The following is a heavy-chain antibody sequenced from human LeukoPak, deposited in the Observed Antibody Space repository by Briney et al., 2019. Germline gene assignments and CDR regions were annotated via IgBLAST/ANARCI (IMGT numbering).Heavy chain of an antibody. J-gene: IGHJ4*02. Sequence: PGGSLRLSCAASGFTFSSYGMHWVRQAPGKGLEWVAFIRYDGSNKYYADSVKGRFTISRDNSKNTLYLQMNSLRAEDTAVYYCAKDRWDWSGYSHFDYWGQGTLVTVSS. CDR1: GFTFSSYG. CDR2: IRYDGSNK. V-gene: IGHV3-30*02. CDR3: AKDRWDWSGYSHFDY. D-gene: IGHD3-3*01.